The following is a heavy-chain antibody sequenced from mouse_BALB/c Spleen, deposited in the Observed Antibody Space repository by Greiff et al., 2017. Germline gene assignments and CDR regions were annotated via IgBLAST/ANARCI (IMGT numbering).Heavy chain of an antibody. CDR3: ARYGNPYWYFDV. J-gene: IGHJ1*01. D-gene: IGHD2-1*01. Sequence: EVQLQQSGAELVKPGASVKISCKASGYSFTGYFMNWVMQSHGKSLEWIGRINPYNGDTFYNQKFKGKATLTVDKSSSTAHMELRSLASEDSAVYYCARYGNPYWYFDVWGAGTTVTVSS. CDR2: INPYNGDT. CDR1: GYSFTGYF. V-gene: IGHV1-20*02.